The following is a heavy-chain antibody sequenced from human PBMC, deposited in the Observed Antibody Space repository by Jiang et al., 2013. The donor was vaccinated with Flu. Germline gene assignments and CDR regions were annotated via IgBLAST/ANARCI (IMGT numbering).Heavy chain of an antibody. CDR3: ARGGGATTLYNWFDP. J-gene: IGHJ5*02. CDR2: IYYSGST. CDR1: GGSISSSSYY. D-gene: IGHD1-26*01. Sequence: GLVKPSQTLSLTCTVSGGSISSSSYYWGWIRQPPGKGLEWIGSIYYSGSTYYNPSLKSRVTISVDTSKNQFSLKLSSVTAADTAVYYCARGGGATTLYNWFDPWGQGTLVTVSS. V-gene: IGHV4-39*07.